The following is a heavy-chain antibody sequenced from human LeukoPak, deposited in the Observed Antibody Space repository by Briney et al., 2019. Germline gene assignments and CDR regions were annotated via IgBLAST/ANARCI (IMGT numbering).Heavy chain of an antibody. CDR3: ARFHYYDNSGYSGD. Sequence: SETLSLTCSVSGASISSSSNFWGWIRQPPGKGLEWIGTIYYNEITYYNPSLKSRVTISVDTSKNQFSLRLSSVTAADTAIYYCARFHYYDNSGYSGDWGQGTLVTVSS. V-gene: IGHV4-39*07. CDR1: GASISSSSNF. D-gene: IGHD3-22*01. J-gene: IGHJ4*02. CDR2: IYYNEIT.